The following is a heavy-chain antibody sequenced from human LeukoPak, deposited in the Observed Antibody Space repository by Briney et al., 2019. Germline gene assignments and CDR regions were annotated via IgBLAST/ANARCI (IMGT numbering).Heavy chain of an antibody. CDR3: TKEGLPSGTSWSAWFDP. D-gene: IGHD3-10*01. CDR2: ISYDGSNK. J-gene: IGHJ5*02. V-gene: IGHV3-30*04. Sequence: GGSLRLSCAASGFTFSSYAMHWVRQAPGKGLEWVAVISYDGSNKYYADSVKGRFTISRDNSKNTLYLQMNSLRAEDTAVYYCTKEGLPSGTSWSAWFDPWGQGTLVTVSA. CDR1: GFTFSSYA.